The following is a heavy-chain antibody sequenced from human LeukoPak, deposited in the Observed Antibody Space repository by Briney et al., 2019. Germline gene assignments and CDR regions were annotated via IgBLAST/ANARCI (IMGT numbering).Heavy chain of an antibody. CDR1: GGSLSTYY. V-gene: IGHV4-59*01. CDR2: IYYSGST. CDR3: ARDPGYCSGSTCYSAPRFDY. Sequence: SETLSLTCTVSGGSLSTYYWTWIRQPPGQGLEWIGYIYYSGSTNYNPSLKSRVTISLDTSKNQFSLQLSSVTAADTAVYYCARDPGYCSGSTCYSAPRFDYWGQGALVTVSS. J-gene: IGHJ4*02. D-gene: IGHD2-15*01.